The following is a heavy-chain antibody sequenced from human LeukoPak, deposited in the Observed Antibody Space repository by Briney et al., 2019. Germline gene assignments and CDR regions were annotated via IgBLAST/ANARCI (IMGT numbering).Heavy chain of an antibody. D-gene: IGHD3-10*01. CDR1: GFTFSSYW. V-gene: IGHV3-74*01. CDR3: ATLYGSGSYYED. J-gene: IGHJ4*02. Sequence: GGSLRLSCAASGFTFSSYWMHWVRQAPGKGLAWVSRINSDGSSTSYADSVKGRFTISRDNAKNTLYLQMNSLRAEDTAVYYCATLYGSGSYYEDWGQGTLVTVSS. CDR2: INSDGSST.